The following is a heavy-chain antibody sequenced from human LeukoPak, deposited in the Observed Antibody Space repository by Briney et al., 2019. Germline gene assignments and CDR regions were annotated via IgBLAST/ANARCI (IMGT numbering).Heavy chain of an antibody. CDR2: IIPIFGTA. CDR3: AREIQGTPPYYFDY. Sequence: SVKVSCKASGGTFSSYAISWVRQAPGQGLEWMGRIIPIFGTANYAQKFQGRVTITTDESTSTAYMELSSLRSEDTAVYYCAREIQGTPPYYFDYWGREPWSPSPQ. V-gene: IGHV1-69*05. D-gene: IGHD1-1*01. J-gene: IGHJ4*02. CDR1: GGTFSSYA.